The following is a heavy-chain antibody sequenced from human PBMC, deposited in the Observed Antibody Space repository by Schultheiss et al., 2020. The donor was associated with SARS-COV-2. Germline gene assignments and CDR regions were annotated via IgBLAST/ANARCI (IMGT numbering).Heavy chain of an antibody. CDR1: GGSFSGYY. CDR2: IKLDGSQK. Sequence: GGSLRLSCAVYGGSFSGYYWSWIRQPPGKGLEWVANIKLDGSQKNYVDSVKGRFTISRDNARNSLYLQMNSLRGEDTAMYYCARANPSVDYWGQGTLVTVSS. D-gene: IGHD2-8*01. J-gene: IGHJ4*02. CDR3: ARANPSVDY. V-gene: IGHV3-7*01.